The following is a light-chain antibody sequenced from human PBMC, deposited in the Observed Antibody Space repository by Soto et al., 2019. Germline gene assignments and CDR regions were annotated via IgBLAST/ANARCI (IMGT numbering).Light chain of an antibody. CDR1: QSVSNNY. V-gene: IGKV3-20*01. CDR2: GAS. J-gene: IGKJ5*01. Sequence: EIVLTQSPGTLSLSPGERATLSCRASQSVSNNYLAWYQQKPGQAPRLLIYGASNRTTGIPDRFSGSGSGTDFTLTIGRLEPGDFAVYYCLHYGGSPLTFGQGTRLEIK. CDR3: LHYGGSPLT.